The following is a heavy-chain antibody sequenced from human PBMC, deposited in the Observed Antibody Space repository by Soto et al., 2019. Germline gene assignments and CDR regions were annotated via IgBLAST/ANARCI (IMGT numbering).Heavy chain of an antibody. V-gene: IGHV1-18*01. CDR1: GYTFTSYG. J-gene: IGHJ5*02. CDR3: ARMQWLRFIPQLWFDP. CDR2: ISAYNGNT. D-gene: IGHD5-12*01. Sequence: ASVKVSCKASGYTFTSYGISWVRQAPGQGLEWMGWISAYNGNTNYAQKLQGRVTMTTDTSTSTAYMELRSLRSDDTAVYYCARMQWLRFIPQLWFDPWGQGTLVTVSS.